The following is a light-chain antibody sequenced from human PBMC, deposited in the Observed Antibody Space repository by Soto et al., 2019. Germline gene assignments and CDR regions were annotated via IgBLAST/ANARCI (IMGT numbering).Light chain of an antibody. CDR2: DVT. V-gene: IGLV2-14*03. J-gene: IGLJ1*01. CDR1: SSDVGGFNY. Sequence: QSVLTQPASVSGSPGQSITISCTGTSSDVGGFNYVSWYQQHPGKAPKLMIYDVTTRPSGVSYRFSGSKSGNTASLTISGLQAEDEADYYCNSYTSSSTYVFRTGTKVTVL. CDR3: NSYTSSSTYV.